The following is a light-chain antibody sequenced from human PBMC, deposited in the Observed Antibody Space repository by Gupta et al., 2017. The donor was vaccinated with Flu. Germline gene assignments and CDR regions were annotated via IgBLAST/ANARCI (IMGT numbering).Light chain of an antibody. CDR1: NIGTKN. CDR2: ADS. Sequence: GQTARMAWGGNNIGTKNVHWYRQRPGQAPVLVVYADSDRPSGIPERFSGSNSGDTATLTISRVEAGDEAAYYCQVWDSSSDHVVFGGGTKLTVI. J-gene: IGLJ3*02. V-gene: IGLV3-21*02. CDR3: QVWDSSSDHVV.